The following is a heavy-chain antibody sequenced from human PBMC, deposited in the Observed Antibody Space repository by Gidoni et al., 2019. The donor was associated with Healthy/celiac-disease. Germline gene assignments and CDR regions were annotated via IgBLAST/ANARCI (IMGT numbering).Heavy chain of an antibody. J-gene: IGHJ6*03. D-gene: IGHD6-19*01. Sequence: QVQLQQWGAGLLKPSETLSLTCAVYGGSFSGYYWRWIRQPPGKGLEWIGEINHSGSTNYNPSLKRRVTISVDTSKNQFSLKLSSVTAADTAVYYCARYTSGYSSGWYSPSGYYYMDVWGKGTTVTVSS. CDR1: GGSFSGYY. CDR3: ARYTSGYSSGWYSPSGYYYMDV. CDR2: INHSGST. V-gene: IGHV4-34*01.